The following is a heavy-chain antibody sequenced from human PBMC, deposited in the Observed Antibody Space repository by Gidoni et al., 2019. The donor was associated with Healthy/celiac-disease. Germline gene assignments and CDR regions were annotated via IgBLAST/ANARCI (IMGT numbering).Heavy chain of an antibody. CDR3: ARPLCSSTSCRTYYFDY. D-gene: IGHD2-2*01. J-gene: IGHJ4*02. V-gene: IGHV5-51*01. Sequence: EVQPVQSGAEVKKPGGSLKISCKGSGYSFTNYWIGWVRQMTGKGLEWMGIIYPGDSDTRYSPSFQGQVTISADKSISTAYLQWSSLKASDTAMYYCARPLCSSTSCRTYYFDYWGQGTLVTVSS. CDR1: GYSFTNYW. CDR2: IYPGDSDT.